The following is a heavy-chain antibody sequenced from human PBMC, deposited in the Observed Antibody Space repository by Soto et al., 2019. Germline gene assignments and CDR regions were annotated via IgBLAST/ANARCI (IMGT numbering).Heavy chain of an antibody. D-gene: IGHD2-8*01. CDR2: ISGSGGST. V-gene: IGHV3-23*01. J-gene: IGHJ4*02. Sequence: EVQLLESGGGLVQPGGSLRLSCAASGFTFSSYAMSWVRQAPGKGLEWVSAISGSGGSTYYADSVKGRFTISRDNSKNTLYLQMNSLRAEDTVVYYCAKDIQESPRILYYLGYFDYWGQGTLVTVSS. CDR3: AKDIQESPRILYYLGYFDY. CDR1: GFTFSSYA.